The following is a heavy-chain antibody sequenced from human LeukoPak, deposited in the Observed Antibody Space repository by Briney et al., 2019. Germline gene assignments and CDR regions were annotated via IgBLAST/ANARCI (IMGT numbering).Heavy chain of an antibody. J-gene: IGHJ4*02. D-gene: IGHD3-22*01. V-gene: IGHV1-2*04. CDR2: VNPNSGGT. CDR3: ARVSPKRGEYYDSSGYGTWGYYFDY. CDR1: GYTFTGDY. Sequence: GASVKGSCKASGYTFTGDYMHWVRQAPGQGLEWMGWVNPNSGGTNYAQKFQGWVTMTRDTSISTAYMELSRLRSDDTAVYYCARVSPKRGEYYDSSGYGTWGYYFDYWGQGTLVTVSS.